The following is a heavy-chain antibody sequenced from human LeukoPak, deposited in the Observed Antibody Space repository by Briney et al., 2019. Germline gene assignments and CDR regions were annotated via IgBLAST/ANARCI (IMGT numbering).Heavy chain of an antibody. V-gene: IGHV4-59*12. CDR1: GGSISSYY. D-gene: IGHD3-3*01. CDR3: ASRSSIWSGYQDTLYYFDS. J-gene: IGHJ4*02. CDR2: IYYSGST. Sequence: PSETLSPTCTVSGGSISSYYWSWIRQPPGKRLEWIGHIYYSGSTNYNPSLKSRVTISVDTSKNQFSLKLSSVTAADTAVYYCASRSSIWSGYQDTLYYFDSWGQGTLVTVS.